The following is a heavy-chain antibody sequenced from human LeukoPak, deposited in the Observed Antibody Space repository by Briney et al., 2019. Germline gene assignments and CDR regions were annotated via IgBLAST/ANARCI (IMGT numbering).Heavy chain of an antibody. CDR2: IWYDGSNK. D-gene: IGHD1-26*01. CDR1: GFTFSSYG. Sequence: PGRSLRLSCAASGFTFSSYGMHWVRQAPGKGLEWVAVIWYDGSNKYYADSVKGRFTISRDNSKNTLYLQMNSLKTEDTAVYYCTTLKWELLIFDYWGQGTLVTVSS. J-gene: IGHJ4*02. V-gene: IGHV3-33*01. CDR3: TTLKWELLIFDY.